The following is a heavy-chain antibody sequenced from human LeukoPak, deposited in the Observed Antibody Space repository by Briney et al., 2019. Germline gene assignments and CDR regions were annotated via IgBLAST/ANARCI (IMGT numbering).Heavy chain of an antibody. CDR3: ARDPSRFLEWSLMFDP. D-gene: IGHD3-3*01. Sequence: ASVKVSCKASGYTFTGYYMHWVRQAPGQGLEWMGIINPSGGSTSYAQKFQGRVTMTRDTSTSTVYMELSSLRSEDTAVYYCARDPSRFLEWSLMFDPWGQGTLVTVSS. J-gene: IGHJ5*02. CDR2: INPSGGST. V-gene: IGHV1-46*01. CDR1: GYTFTGYY.